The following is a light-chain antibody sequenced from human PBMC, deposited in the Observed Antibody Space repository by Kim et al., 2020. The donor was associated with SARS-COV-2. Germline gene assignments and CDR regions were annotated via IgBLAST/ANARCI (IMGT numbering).Light chain of an antibody. CDR2: KSS. J-gene: IGKJ1*01. CDR1: QRRSGW. V-gene: IGKV1-5*03. Sequence: VGDTGKITCRASQRRSGWLAWYQQKPGETPKLLILKSSTLQNGVPSRFSGSGSGTEFTLTISNLQPDDFATYFCQQYHTFWTFGQGTKVDIK. CDR3: QQYHTFWT.